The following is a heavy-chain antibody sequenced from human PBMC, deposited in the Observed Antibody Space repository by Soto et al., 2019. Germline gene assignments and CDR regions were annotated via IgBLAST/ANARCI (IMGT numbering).Heavy chain of an antibody. D-gene: IGHD3-9*01. V-gene: IGHV1-18*01. CDR1: GYTFTSYG. CDR2: ISAYNGNT. J-gene: IGHJ3*02. Sequence: ASVKVSCKASGYTFTSYGISWVRQAPGQGLEWMGWISAYNGNTNYAQKLQGRVTMTTDTSTSTAYMELRSLRSDDTAVYYCARDSGIRYFDWPWRNDAFDIWGQGTMVTVSS. CDR3: ARDSGIRYFDWPWRNDAFDI.